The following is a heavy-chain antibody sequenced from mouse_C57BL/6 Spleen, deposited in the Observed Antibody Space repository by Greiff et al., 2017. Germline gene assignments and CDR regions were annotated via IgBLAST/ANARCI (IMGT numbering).Heavy chain of an antibody. V-gene: IGHV1-18*01. D-gene: IGHD6-5*01. CDR2: INPNNGGT. CDR1: GYTFTDYN. J-gene: IGHJ4*01. Sequence: EVKLMESGPELVKPGASVKIPCKASGYTFTDYNMDWVKQSHGKSLEWIGDINPNNGGTIYNQKFKGKATLTVDKSSSTAYMELRSLTSEDTAVYYCARCGPYDYYAMDYWGQGTSVTVSS. CDR3: ARCGPYDYYAMDY.